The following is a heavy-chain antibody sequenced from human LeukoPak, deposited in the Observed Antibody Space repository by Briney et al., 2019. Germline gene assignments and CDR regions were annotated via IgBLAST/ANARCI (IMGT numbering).Heavy chain of an antibody. Sequence: GESLKISCKGSGYSFTSYWIGWVRQMPGKGLEWMGIIYPGDSDTRYSPSFQGQVTISADKSISTAYLRWSSLKASDTAMYYCARFYAGDSSGYYYLDYWGQGTLVTVSS. CDR1: GYSFTSYW. V-gene: IGHV5-51*01. J-gene: IGHJ4*02. CDR3: ARFYAGDSSGYYYLDY. D-gene: IGHD3-22*01. CDR2: IYPGDSDT.